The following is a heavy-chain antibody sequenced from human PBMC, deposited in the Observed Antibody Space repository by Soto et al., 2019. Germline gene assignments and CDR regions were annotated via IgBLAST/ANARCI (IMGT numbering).Heavy chain of an antibody. CDR1: GGSISSGGYS. CDR3: ARGGLLPDY. V-gene: IGHV4-30-2*01. CDR2: IFNSRKN. J-gene: IGHJ4*02. Sequence: PSETLSLTCAVSGGSISSGGYSWSWIRQPPGKSLEWIGNIFNSRKNNYNPSHTSRGTISVDRSKNQFSLKLSSFTAADTAVYYCARGGLLPDYWGQGTLVTVSS. D-gene: IGHD6-19*01.